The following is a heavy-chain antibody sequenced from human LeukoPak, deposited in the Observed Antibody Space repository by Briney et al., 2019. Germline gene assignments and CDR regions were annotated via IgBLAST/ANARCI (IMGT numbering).Heavy chain of an antibody. D-gene: IGHD6-19*01. Sequence: PSETLSLTCTVSGGSISSSSYYWGWIRQPPGKGLEWIGSIYYSGSTYYNPSLKSRVTISVDTSKNQFSLKLSSVTAADTAVYYCARDCHSSGWGNNWFDPWGQGTLVTVSS. CDR3: ARDCHSSGWGNNWFDP. V-gene: IGHV4-39*07. CDR1: GGSISSSSYY. CDR2: IYYSGST. J-gene: IGHJ5*02.